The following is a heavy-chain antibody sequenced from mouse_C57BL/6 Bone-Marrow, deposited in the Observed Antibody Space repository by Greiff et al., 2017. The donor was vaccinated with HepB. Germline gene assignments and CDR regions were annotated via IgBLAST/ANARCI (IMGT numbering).Heavy chain of an antibody. CDR2: IRNKANNHAT. CDR1: GFTFSDAW. Sequence: EVKLVESGGGLVQPGGSMKLSCAASGFTFSDAWMDWVRQSPEKGLEWVAEIRNKANNHATYYAESVKGRFTISRDDSKSSVYLQMNSLRAEDTGIYYCTRPFLYYGSSYWYFDVWGTGTTVTVSS. D-gene: IGHD1-1*01. V-gene: IGHV6-6*01. J-gene: IGHJ1*03. CDR3: TRPFLYYGSSYWYFDV.